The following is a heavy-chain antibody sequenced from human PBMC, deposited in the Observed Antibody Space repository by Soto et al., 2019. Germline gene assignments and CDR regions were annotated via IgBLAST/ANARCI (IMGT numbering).Heavy chain of an antibody. V-gene: IGHV3-23*01. J-gene: IGHJ4*02. Sequence: GVLRLSCAASGFTFSSYAMSWVRQAPGKGLEWVSAISGSGGSTYYADSVKGRFTISRDNSKNTLYLQMNSLRAEDTAVYYCAKATNDYVWGSYRSNDYWGQGTLVTVSS. CDR3: AKATNDYVWGSYRSNDY. CDR2: ISGSGGST. D-gene: IGHD3-16*02. CDR1: GFTFSSYA.